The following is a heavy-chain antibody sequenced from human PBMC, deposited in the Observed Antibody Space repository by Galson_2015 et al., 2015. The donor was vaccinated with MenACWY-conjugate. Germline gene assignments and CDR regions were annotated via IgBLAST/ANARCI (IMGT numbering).Heavy chain of an antibody. CDR2: IDHSGST. J-gene: IGHJ4*02. CDR3: AKDIQWLVHRY. Sequence: ATLSLSCAVSGGSISSSNWWGWVRPPPGKGLEWIGEIDHSGSTHCNSSLKSRFTISVDKSKNQFSLKLSSVTAEDTAVYYCAKDIQWLVHRYWGQGTLVTVSS. CDR1: GGSISSSNW. V-gene: IGHV4-4*02. D-gene: IGHD6-19*01.